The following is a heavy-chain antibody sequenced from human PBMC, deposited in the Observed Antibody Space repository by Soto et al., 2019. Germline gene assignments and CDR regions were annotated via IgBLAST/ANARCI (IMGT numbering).Heavy chain of an antibody. CDR3: ARDNPYTNSFGNWFDP. D-gene: IGHD6-13*01. J-gene: IGHJ5*02. CDR1: GGTFSNYA. CDR2: IIPVFGTV. V-gene: IGHV1-69*01. Sequence: QVRLVQSGAEVKKPGSSVKVFCKASGGTFSNYAITWLRLAPGQGLEWLGGIIPVFGTVNYAQKFQGRVTITADESTSTAYMELNRLRSEDTAVYYCARDNPYTNSFGNWFDPWGQGTLVIVS.